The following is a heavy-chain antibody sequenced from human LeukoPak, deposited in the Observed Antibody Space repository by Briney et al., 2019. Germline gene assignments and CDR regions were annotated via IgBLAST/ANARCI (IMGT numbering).Heavy chain of an antibody. D-gene: IGHD1-1*01. Sequence: PSETLSLTCTVSGGSISSYYWSWIRQPPGKGLEWIGYIYYSGSTNYNPSLKSRVTISVDTSKNRFSLKLSSVTAADTAVYYCARELRTTYDAFDIWGQGTMVTVSS. J-gene: IGHJ3*02. V-gene: IGHV4-59*01. CDR3: ARELRTTYDAFDI. CDR1: GGSISSYY. CDR2: IYYSGST.